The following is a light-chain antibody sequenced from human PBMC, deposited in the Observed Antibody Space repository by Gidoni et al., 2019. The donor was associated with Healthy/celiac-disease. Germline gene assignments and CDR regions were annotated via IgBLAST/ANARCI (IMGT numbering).Light chain of an antibody. J-gene: IGKJ3*01. CDR2: DAS. CDR3: QQYDNLLFT. Sequence: DIQMTKSPSSLSASVGDRVTINCQASQDISNYLNWYQQKPGKAPKLLIYDASNLETGVPSRFSGSGSGTDFTFTISSLQPEDIATYYCQQYDNLLFTFGPGTKVDIK. CDR1: QDISNY. V-gene: IGKV1-33*01.